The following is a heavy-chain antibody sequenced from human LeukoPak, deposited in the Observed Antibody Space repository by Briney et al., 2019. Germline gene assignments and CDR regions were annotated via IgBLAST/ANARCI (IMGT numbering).Heavy chain of an antibody. J-gene: IGHJ4*02. V-gene: IGHV4-34*01. CDR1: AESFSDYY. CDR3: ARGRGVKYNSDRIYSFDY. D-gene: IGHD1-1*01. CDR2: INHSGST. Sequence: TSETLSLTCAVYAESFSDYYWSWIRQPPGKGLEWIGEINHSGSTNYNPSLKTRVTISIDTSNNQFSLKLSSVTAADTAVYYCARGRGVKYNSDRIYSFDYWGQGTLVTVSS.